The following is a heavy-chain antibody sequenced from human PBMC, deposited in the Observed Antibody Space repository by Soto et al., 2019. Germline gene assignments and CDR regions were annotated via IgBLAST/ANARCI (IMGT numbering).Heavy chain of an antibody. V-gene: IGHV3-7*03. J-gene: IGHJ3*02. CDR2: IKQDGSEK. D-gene: IGHD3-16*01. CDR3: ARVAWGKAFDI. Sequence: GGSLRLSCAASGFTFSSYWMSWVRQAPGKGLEWVANIKQDGSEKYYVDSVKGRFTISRDNTKNSLYLQMNSLRAEDTAVYYCARVAWGKAFDIWGQGTMVTVSS. CDR1: GFTFSSYW.